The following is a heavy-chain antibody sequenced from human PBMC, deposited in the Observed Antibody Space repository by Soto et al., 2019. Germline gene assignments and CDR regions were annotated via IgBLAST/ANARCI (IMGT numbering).Heavy chain of an antibody. CDR1: GGSISSSSYY. CDR3: ARRPIRDGPRDY. D-gene: IGHD3-3*02. CDR2: IYYSGST. J-gene: IGHJ4*02. V-gene: IGHV4-39*01. Sequence: QLQLQESGPGLVKPSETLSLTCTVSGGSISSSSYYWGWIRQPPGKGLEWIGSIYYSGSTYYNPSLKSRVTISVDTSKNQFSLKLSSVTAADTAVYYCARRPIRDGPRDYWGQGTLVTVSS.